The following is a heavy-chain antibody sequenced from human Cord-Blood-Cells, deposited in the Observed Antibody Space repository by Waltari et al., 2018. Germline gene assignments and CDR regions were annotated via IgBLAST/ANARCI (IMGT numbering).Heavy chain of an antibody. D-gene: IGHD3-3*01. Sequence: WMGWINPNSGGTNYAQKFQGRVTMTRDTSISTAYMELSRLRSDDTAVYYCARGVDFWSGYYFDYWGQGTLVTVSS. CDR2: INPNSGGT. V-gene: IGHV1-2*02. CDR3: ARGVDFWSGYYFDY. J-gene: IGHJ4*02.